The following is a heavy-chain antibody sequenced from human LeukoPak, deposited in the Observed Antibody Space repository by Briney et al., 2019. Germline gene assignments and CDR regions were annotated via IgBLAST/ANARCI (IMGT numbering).Heavy chain of an antibody. Sequence: PSETLSLTCTVSGGSISSGGYYWSWIRQHPGKGLEWIGYIYHSGSTYYNPSLKSRVTISVDRSKNQFSLKLSSVTAADTAVYYCARDPTYYDILTGQYYYYGMDVWGQGTTVTVSS. V-gene: IGHV4-30-2*01. D-gene: IGHD3-9*01. CDR3: ARDPTYYDILTGQYYYYGMDV. J-gene: IGHJ6*02. CDR2: IYHSGST. CDR1: GGSISSGGYY.